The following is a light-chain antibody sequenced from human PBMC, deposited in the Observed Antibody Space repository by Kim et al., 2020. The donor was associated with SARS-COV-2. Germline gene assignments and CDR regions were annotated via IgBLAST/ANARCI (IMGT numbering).Light chain of an antibody. Sequence: SYELTQPPSVSVSPGQTASITCSGDKLGDKYACWYQQKPGQSPVLFIYQDNNRPSGIPDRFSGSNSGNTATLTISGTQAMDEADYYCQAWDSSTAVFGGGTKLTVL. CDR3: QAWDSSTAV. CDR1: KLGDKY. V-gene: IGLV3-1*01. CDR2: QDN. J-gene: IGLJ3*02.